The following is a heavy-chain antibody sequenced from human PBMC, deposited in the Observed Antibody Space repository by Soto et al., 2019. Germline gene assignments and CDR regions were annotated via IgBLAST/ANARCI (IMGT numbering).Heavy chain of an antibody. CDR1: GGSFSGYY. CDR3: ARVPDR. J-gene: IGHJ5*02. V-gene: IGHV4-34*01. Sequence: PSETLSLTCAVYGGSFSGYYWSWIRQPPGKGLEWIGEINHSRSTNYNPSLKSRVTISVDRSKNQFSLKLSSVTAADTAVYYCARVPDRWGQGTLVTVSS. D-gene: IGHD2-2*01. CDR2: INHSRST.